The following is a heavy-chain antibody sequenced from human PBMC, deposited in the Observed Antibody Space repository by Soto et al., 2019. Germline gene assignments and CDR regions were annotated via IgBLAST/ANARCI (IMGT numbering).Heavy chain of an antibody. CDR2: INPSGGST. J-gene: IGHJ6*03. CDR3: TRDGWYSQTYRYYLDV. V-gene: IGHV1-46*03. CDR1: GYTFTNYY. Sequence: QVQLVQSGAEVKKPGASVKVSCKASGYTFTNYYIHWVRQAPGQGLEWMGMINPSGGSTTYAQKFQGRVTMTRDTSTSTVFMELSSLRSEDTAVYYCTRDGWYSQTYRYYLDVWGRGTTVTVSS. D-gene: IGHD6-19*01.